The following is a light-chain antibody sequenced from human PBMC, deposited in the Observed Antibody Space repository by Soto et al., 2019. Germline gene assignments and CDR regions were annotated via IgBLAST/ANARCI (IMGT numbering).Light chain of an antibody. Sequence: DIQMTQSPSSLSASVGDRITITCQASQDIRNYLNWYQQKPGKAPSLLIYDASNLEAGVPSRFSGGGSGTNFTFTISSLQPEDIATYYCQQRKKWPPLTFGGGTKVEIK. CDR1: QDIRNY. J-gene: IGKJ4*01. CDR2: DAS. V-gene: IGKV1-33*01. CDR3: QQRKKWPPLT.